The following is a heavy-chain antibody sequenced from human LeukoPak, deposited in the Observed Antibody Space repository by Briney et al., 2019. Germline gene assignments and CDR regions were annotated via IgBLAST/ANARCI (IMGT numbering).Heavy chain of an antibody. D-gene: IGHD6-6*01. CDR3: ARFDSGSSSADY. J-gene: IGHJ4*02. V-gene: IGHV4-61*02. Sequence: SETLSLTCTVSGGSISSGSYYWSWIRQPAGKGLEWIGRIYTSGTTDYNPSLKSRVTTSLDTSKNQFSLRLSSVTVADTAVYYCARFDSGSSSADYWGQGTLVTVSS. CDR1: GGSISSGSYY. CDR2: IYTSGTT.